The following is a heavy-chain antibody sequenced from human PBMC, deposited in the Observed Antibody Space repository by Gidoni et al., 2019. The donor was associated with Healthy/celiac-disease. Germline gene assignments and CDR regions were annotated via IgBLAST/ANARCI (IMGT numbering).Heavy chain of an antibody. D-gene: IGHD2-15*01. Sequence: EVQLVESGGGLVKPGGSLRLSCAASGFTFSSDSMNWVRQAPGKGLEWVSSILISSSYIYYADSVKGRFTISRDNAKNSLYLQMNSLRAEDTAVYYCERGDCSGGSCLPEAFDIWGQGTMVTVSS. CDR2: ILISSSYI. V-gene: IGHV3-21*01. CDR3: ERGDCSGGSCLPEAFDI. CDR1: GFTFSSDS. J-gene: IGHJ3*02.